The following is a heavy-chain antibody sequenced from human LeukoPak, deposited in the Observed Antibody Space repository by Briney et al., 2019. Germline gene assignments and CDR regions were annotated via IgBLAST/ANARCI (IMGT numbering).Heavy chain of an antibody. CDR3: AHRRSGYNFNDGDFDY. Sequence: SGPTLVNPTQTLTLTCTFSGFSLSTSGVGVGWIRQPPGKALEWLALIYRDDDKRHNPFLKSRLTITKDTSKNQVVLTMANMDPVDTATYYCAHRRSGYNFNDGDFDYWGQGALVTVSS. CDR2: IYRDDDK. CDR1: GFSLSTSGVG. J-gene: IGHJ4*02. D-gene: IGHD3-22*01. V-gene: IGHV2-5*02.